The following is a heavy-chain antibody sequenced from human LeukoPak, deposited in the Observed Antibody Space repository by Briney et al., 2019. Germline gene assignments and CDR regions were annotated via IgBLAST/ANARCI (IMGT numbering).Heavy chain of an antibody. CDR2: INWSGGST. V-gene: IGHV3-20*04. Sequence: GGSLRLSCTASGFAFDEHGMSWVRQVPGKGLEWVSGINWSGGSTGYADPLRGRFTISRDNAKNSLYLQMDGLRAEDTALYYCARAPITSPFYFDYWGQGTLVTVSS. CDR3: ARAPITSPFYFDY. J-gene: IGHJ4*02. CDR1: GFAFDEHG. D-gene: IGHD2-2*01.